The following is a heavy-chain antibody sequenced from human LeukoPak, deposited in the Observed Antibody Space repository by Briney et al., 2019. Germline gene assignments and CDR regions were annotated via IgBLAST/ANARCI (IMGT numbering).Heavy chain of an antibody. CDR1: GGTFSSYA. V-gene: IGHV1-69*05. CDR3: ARGRITSYYPSSGFYPRDF. J-gene: IGHJ4*02. Sequence: SVKVSCKASGGTFSSYAISWVRQAPGQGLEWMGGIIPIFGTANYAQKFQGRVTVTSDMSTSMVYMDLSSLRSEDTAVYYCARGRITSYYPSSGFYPRDFWGQGTLVTVSS. D-gene: IGHD3-22*01. CDR2: IIPIFGTA.